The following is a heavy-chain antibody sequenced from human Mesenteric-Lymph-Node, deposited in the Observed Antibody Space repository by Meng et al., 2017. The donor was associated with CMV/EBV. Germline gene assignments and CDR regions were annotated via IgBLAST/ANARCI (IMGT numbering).Heavy chain of an antibody. D-gene: IGHD2-2*01. V-gene: IGHV3-23*01. CDR2: ISGSGGST. CDR3: ARDQLLSYFDY. J-gene: IGHJ4*02. CDR1: GFTFSNYA. Sequence: GESLKISCAASGFTFSNYAMRWVRQAPGKGLEWVASISGSGGSTYYADSVKGRLTISRDNSKNTLYLQMNSLRAEDTAVYYCARDQLLSYFDYWGQGTLVTVSS.